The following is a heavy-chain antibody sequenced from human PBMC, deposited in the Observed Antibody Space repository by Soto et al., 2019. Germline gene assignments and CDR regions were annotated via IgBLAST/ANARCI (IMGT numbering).Heavy chain of an antibody. D-gene: IGHD3-3*01. V-gene: IGHV4-31*03. CDR3: ARGPASGITIFGVVTTTEYFDY. J-gene: IGHJ4*02. Sequence: PSETLSLTCTVSGGSISSGGYYWSWIRQHPGKGLEWIGYIYYSGSTYYNPSLKSRVTISVDTSKNQFSLKLSSVTAADTAVYYCARGPASGITIFGVVTTTEYFDYWGQGTLVTVSS. CDR1: GGSISSGGYY. CDR2: IYYSGST.